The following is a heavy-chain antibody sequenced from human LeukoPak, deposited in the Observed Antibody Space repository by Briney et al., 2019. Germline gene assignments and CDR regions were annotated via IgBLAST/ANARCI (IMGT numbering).Heavy chain of an antibody. CDR2: ISYDGSNK. CDR3: ARARGVRYYFDY. V-gene: IGHV3-30-3*01. Sequence: GRSLRLSCAASGFTFSSYAMHWVRQAPGKGLEWVAVISYDGSNKYYADSVNGRFTISRDNSKNTLYLQMNSLRAEDTAVYYCARARGVRYYFDYWGQGTLVTVSS. J-gene: IGHJ4*02. D-gene: IGHD4-23*01. CDR1: GFTFSSYA.